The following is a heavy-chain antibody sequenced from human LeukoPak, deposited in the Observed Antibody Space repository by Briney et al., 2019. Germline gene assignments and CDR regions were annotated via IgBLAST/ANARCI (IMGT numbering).Heavy chain of an antibody. Sequence: GGSLRLSCAASGFTFSSYSMNWVRQAPGKGLEWVSYISSSSSTIYYADSVKGRFTISRDNAKNSLYLQMNSLRDEDTAVYYCAREPNYYDSTSSTLSYWGQGTLVTVSS. J-gene: IGHJ4*02. CDR2: ISSSSSTI. D-gene: IGHD3-22*01. V-gene: IGHV3-48*02. CDR3: AREPNYYDSTSSTLSY. CDR1: GFTFSSYS.